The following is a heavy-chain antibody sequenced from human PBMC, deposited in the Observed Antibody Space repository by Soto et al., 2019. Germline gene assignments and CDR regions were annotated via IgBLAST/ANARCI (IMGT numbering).Heavy chain of an antibody. V-gene: IGHV3-30*03. Sequence: QVQLVESGGGVVQPGRSLRLSCAASGFTFSSYGMHWVRQAPGKGLEWVAVISYDGSNKYYADSVKGRFTISRDNSKNTLYLQMNSLRAEDTAVYYCARNTLNPDYWGQGTLVTVSS. CDR1: GFTFSSYG. J-gene: IGHJ4*02. CDR3: ARNTLNPDY. CDR2: ISYDGSNK.